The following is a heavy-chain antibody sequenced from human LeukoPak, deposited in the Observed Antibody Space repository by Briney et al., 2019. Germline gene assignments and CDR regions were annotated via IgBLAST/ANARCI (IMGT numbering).Heavy chain of an antibody. J-gene: IGHJ4*02. CDR2: IYHSGST. Sequence: SETLSLTCAVPGGSISSSNWWSWVRQPPGKGLEWIGEIYHSGSTNYNPSLKSRGTISVDKSKNQFSLKLSSVTAADTAVYYCAKKKGSRGGFDYWGQGTLVTVSS. CDR3: AKKKGSRGGFDY. V-gene: IGHV4-4*02. D-gene: IGHD6-13*01. CDR1: GGSISSSNW.